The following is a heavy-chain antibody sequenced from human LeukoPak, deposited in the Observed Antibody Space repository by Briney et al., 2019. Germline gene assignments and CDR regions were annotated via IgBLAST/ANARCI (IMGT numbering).Heavy chain of an antibody. J-gene: IGHJ4*02. CDR1: GGSISSNTYY. Sequence: PSETLSLTCTVSGGSISSNTYYWGWIRQPPGKGLEWIGSIYYSGSTYYNASLKSRVTVSVDTSKNQFSLNLSSVTAADTAVYYCARHDFWSAHEGGSADCWGRGALVTVSS. CDR2: IYYSGST. CDR3: ARHDFWSAHEGGSADC. V-gene: IGHV4-39*01. D-gene: IGHD3-3*01.